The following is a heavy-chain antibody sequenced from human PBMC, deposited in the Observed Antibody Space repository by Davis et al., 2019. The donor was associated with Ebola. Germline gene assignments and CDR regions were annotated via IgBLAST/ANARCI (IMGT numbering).Heavy chain of an antibody. V-gene: IGHV3-53*01. J-gene: IGHJ4*02. Sequence: PGGSLRLSCAASGFTVSTNYMSWVRQAPGKGLEWVSVIYSGDNTYYADSVKGRFTISRDNSKSTLYLQMNSLRAEDTAVYYCAGDNYFTYWGQGTLVTVSS. CDR2: IYSGDNT. CDR3: AGDNYFTY. CDR1: GFTVSTNY.